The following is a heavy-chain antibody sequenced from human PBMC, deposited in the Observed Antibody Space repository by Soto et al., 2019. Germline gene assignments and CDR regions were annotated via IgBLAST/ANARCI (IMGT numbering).Heavy chain of an antibody. CDR2: IWYDGSNK. V-gene: IGHV3-33*01. Sequence: GGSLRLSCAASGFTFSSYGMHWVRQAPGKGLEWVAVIWYDGSNKYYADSVKGRFTISRDNSKNTLYLQMNSLRAEDTAVYYCARDEGYCSGGSCYRWFDPWGQGTLVTVSS. CDR3: ARDEGYCSGGSCYRWFDP. D-gene: IGHD2-15*01. CDR1: GFTFSSYG. J-gene: IGHJ5*02.